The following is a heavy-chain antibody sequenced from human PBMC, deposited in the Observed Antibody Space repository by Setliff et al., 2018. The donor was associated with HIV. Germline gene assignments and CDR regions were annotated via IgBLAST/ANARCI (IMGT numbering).Heavy chain of an antibody. J-gene: IGHJ3*01. V-gene: IGHV3-48*01. D-gene: IGHD5-18*01. Sequence: GGSLRLSCVGSGFTFSTYSMSWVRQVPGKGLEWIAYIYTSSSTIHYGDSVKGRFTISRDNANNSVYLQMNSLRAEDTAVYYCARREYNYVPRAFDLWGQGTMVTVSS. CDR2: IYTSSSTI. CDR3: ARREYNYVPRAFDL. CDR1: GFTFSTYS.